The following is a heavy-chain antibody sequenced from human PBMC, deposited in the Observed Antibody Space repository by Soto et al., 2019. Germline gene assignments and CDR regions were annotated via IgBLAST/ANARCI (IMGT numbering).Heavy chain of an antibody. Sequence: QVQLVESGGGVVQPGRSLRLSCAASGFTFSSYAMHWVRQAPGKGLEWVAVISYDGSNKYYADSVKGRFTISRDNSKNTLYSQMNSLRAEDTAVYYCARWISMVGATSVDYYYYGMDVWGQGTTVTVSS. CDR3: ARWISMVGATSVDYYYYGMDV. D-gene: IGHD1-26*01. CDR2: ISYDGSNK. V-gene: IGHV3-30-3*01. CDR1: GFTFSSYA. J-gene: IGHJ6*02.